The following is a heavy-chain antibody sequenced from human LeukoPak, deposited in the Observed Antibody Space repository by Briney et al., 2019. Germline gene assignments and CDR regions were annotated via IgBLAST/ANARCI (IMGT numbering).Heavy chain of an antibody. Sequence: ASVKVFCKASGYTFTSYDINWVRQATGQGLEWMGWMNPNSGNTGYAQKFQGRVTMTRNTSISTAYMELSSLRSEDTAVYYCTRDPRGRGDSYGNSNPYGMNVWGQGTTVTVSS. D-gene: IGHD5-18*01. J-gene: IGHJ6*02. CDR2: MNPNSGNT. CDR1: GYTFTSYD. CDR3: TRDPRGRGDSYGNSNPYGMNV. V-gene: IGHV1-8*01.